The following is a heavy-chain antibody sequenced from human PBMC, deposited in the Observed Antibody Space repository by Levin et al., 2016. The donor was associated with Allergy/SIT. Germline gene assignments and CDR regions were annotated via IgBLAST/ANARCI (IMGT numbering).Heavy chain of an antibody. V-gene: IGHV1-2*02. CDR1: GYTFTGYY. CDR2: INPNSGGT. Sequence: ASVKVSCKASGYTFTGYYMHWVRQAPGQGLEWMGWINPNSGGTNYAQKFQGRVTMTRDTSISTAYMELSRLRSDDTAVYYCAGSGSLIHPLGMDVWGQGTTVTVSS. D-gene: IGHD3-22*01. CDR3: AGSGSLIHPLGMDV. J-gene: IGHJ6*02.